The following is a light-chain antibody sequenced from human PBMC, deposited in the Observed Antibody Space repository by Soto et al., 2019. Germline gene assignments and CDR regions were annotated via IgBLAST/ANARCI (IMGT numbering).Light chain of an antibody. J-gene: IGKJ5*01. V-gene: IGKV3-15*01. CDR2: DAS. Sequence: EMVMTQSPGTLSVSPGERVTLSCRASERVGSNLAWYQQKPGQAPRLLIYDASTRATDIPARLSGSGSETEFTLTISSLQSEDFAVYNCQQYKNWPLTFGQATPLEIK. CDR1: ERVGSN. CDR3: QQYKNWPLT.